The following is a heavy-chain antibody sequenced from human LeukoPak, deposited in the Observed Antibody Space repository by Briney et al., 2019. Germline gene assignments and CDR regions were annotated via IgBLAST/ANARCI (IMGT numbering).Heavy chain of an antibody. V-gene: IGHV4-39*07. CDR2: IYYSGST. CDR3: ASLREQQLVNY. CDR1: GGSISSSSYY. J-gene: IGHJ4*02. D-gene: IGHD6-13*01. Sequence: SETLSLTCTVSGGSISSSSYYWGWIRQPPGKGLEWIGSIYYSGSTYYNPSLKSRVTISVDTSKNQFSLKLSSVTAADTAVYYCASLREQQLVNYWGQGTLVTVSS.